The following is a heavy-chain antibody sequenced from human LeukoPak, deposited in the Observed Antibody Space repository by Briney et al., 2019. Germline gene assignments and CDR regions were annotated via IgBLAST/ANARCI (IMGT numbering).Heavy chain of an antibody. CDR2: ISGSGGST. D-gene: IGHD1-26*01. CDR1: GFTFSSYA. CDR3: AKDMKGGSYYDYFDY. Sequence: PGGSLRLSCAASGFTFSSYAMNWVRQAPGKGLEWVSAISGSGGSTYYADSKGRFTISRDNSKNTLYLQMNSLRAEDTAVYYCAKDMKGGSYYDYFDYWGQGTLVTVSS. V-gene: IGHV3-23*01. J-gene: IGHJ4*02.